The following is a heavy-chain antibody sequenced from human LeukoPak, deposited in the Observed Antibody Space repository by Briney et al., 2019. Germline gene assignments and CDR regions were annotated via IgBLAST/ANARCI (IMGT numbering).Heavy chain of an antibody. Sequence: GASVKLSCNASGYTLTSNCTSWGRHAPAQGLEGMGRISAYNGNTNSAQKLQGRVTMTTDTSTSTAYMELRSLSSDDTAVYYCARVGSGYYMDVWGKGSTVTVYS. CDR1: GYTLTSNC. D-gene: IGHD6-19*01. V-gene: IGHV1-18*01. CDR3: ARVGSGYYMDV. J-gene: IGHJ6*03. CDR2: ISAYNGNT.